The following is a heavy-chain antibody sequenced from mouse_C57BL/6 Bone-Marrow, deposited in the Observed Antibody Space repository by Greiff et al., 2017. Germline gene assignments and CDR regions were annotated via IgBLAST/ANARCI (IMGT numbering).Heavy chain of an antibody. CDR3: ARKGEGGYFDY. Sequence: VKLLESGPGLVQPSQSLSITCTVSGFSLTSYGVHWVRQSPGKGLEWLGVIWSGGSTDYNAAFISRLGISKDNSKSQVFLQMNSLQADDTAIYYCARKGEGGYFDYWGQGTTLTVSS. V-gene: IGHV2-2*01. CDR1: GFSLTSYG. D-gene: IGHD3-3*01. CDR2: IWSGGST. J-gene: IGHJ2*01.